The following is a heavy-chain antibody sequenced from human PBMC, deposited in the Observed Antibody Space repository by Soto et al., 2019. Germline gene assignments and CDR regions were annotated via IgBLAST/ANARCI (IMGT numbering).Heavy chain of an antibody. Sequence: ASVKVSCKASGYTFTSYDINWVRQATGQGLEWMGWMNPNSGNTGYAQKFQGRVTMTRNTSISTAYMELSSLRSEDTAVYYCARGRGDYGTMVYGMDVWGQGTTVTVSS. V-gene: IGHV1-8*01. CDR1: GYTFTSYD. CDR2: MNPNSGNT. CDR3: ARGRGDYGTMVYGMDV. D-gene: IGHD4-17*01. J-gene: IGHJ6*02.